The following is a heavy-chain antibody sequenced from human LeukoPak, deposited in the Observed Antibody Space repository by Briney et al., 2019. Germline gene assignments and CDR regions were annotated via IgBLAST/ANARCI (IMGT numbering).Heavy chain of an antibody. J-gene: IGHJ4*02. CDR1: GYTFTSYD. CDR2: MNPNSGNT. V-gene: IGHV1-8*01. CDR3: AKTGLGLYSFDY. Sequence: ASVKVSCKASGYTFTSYDINWVRQATGQGLEWMGWMNPNSGNTGYAQKFQGRVTMTRNTSISTAYMELSSLRSEDTAVYYCAKTGLGLYSFDYWGQGIQVTISS. D-gene: IGHD3/OR15-3a*01.